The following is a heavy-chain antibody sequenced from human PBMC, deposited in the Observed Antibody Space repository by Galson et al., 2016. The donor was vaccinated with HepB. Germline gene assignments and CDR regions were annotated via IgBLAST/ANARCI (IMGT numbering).Heavy chain of an antibody. V-gene: IGHV4-34*01. CDR3: ALSPRVGAFDY. Sequence: SETLSLTCAVYGGSFSGYYCSWIRQPPGKGLEWIGEINHSGSTNYNPSLESRVTISIDTSKNQFSLKLSSVTAADTAVYYCALSPRVGAFDYWGQGTLVTVSS. D-gene: IGHD1-26*01. J-gene: IGHJ4*02. CDR1: GGSFSGYY. CDR2: INHSGST.